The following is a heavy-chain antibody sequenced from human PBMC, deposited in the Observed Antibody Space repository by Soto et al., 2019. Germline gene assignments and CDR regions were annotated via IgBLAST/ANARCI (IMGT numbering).Heavy chain of an antibody. J-gene: IGHJ4*02. CDR3: ERGFCSGGNCYLDFEY. D-gene: IGHD2-15*01. V-gene: IGHV2-70*04. Sequence: SGPTLVNPTQTLTLTCTFSGFSLSTKGMRVSWVRQPPGKALEWLARIDWDDDKFYNMSLQTRLTISKDTSKNQVVLTMTNVDPVDTATYYCERGFCSGGNCYLDFEYWGQGTRVTVSS. CDR2: IDWDDDK. CDR1: GFSLSTKGMR.